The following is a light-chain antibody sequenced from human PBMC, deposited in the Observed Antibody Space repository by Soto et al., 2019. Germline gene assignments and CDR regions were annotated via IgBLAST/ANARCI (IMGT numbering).Light chain of an antibody. CDR3: QQYGSSSWT. Sequence: EIVLTQSPGTLSLSPGXRATLSCRASQSVSSSYLAWYQQKPGQAPRLLIYGASSRATGIPDRFSGSGSGTDFTLTISRLEPEDFAVYYCQQYGSSSWTFGQGTKEDIK. V-gene: IGKV3-20*01. CDR1: QSVSSSY. CDR2: GAS. J-gene: IGKJ1*01.